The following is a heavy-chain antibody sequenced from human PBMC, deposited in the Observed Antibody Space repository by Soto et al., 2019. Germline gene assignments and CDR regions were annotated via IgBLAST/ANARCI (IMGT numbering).Heavy chain of an antibody. V-gene: IGHV3-21*01. D-gene: IGHD2-2*01. Sequence: GESLKISCAASGFTFSSYSMNWVRQAPGKGLEWVSSISSSSSYIYYADSVKGRFTISRDNAKNSLYLQMNSLRAEDTAVYYCAREGPAANAFDIWGQGTMVTVSS. J-gene: IGHJ3*02. CDR3: AREGPAANAFDI. CDR1: GFTFSSYS. CDR2: ISSSSSYI.